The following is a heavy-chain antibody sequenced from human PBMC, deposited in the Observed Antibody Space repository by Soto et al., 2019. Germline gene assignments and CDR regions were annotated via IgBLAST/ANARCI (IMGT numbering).Heavy chain of an antibody. CDR3: AMLGGWSGGSSGMDV. J-gene: IGHJ6*02. V-gene: IGHV3-72*01. CDR1: GLIFSDYH. CDR2: IRRKANSYTT. Sequence: EVQLVESGGGLVQPGGSLRLSCAASGLIFSDYHMDWVRQAPGKGLEWVGRIRRKANSYTTEYAASGKGRLTISRDDSKNSLYLQMNSLKSEDTAVYYCAMLGGWSGGSSGMDVWGQGTTVTVSS. D-gene: IGHD6-19*01.